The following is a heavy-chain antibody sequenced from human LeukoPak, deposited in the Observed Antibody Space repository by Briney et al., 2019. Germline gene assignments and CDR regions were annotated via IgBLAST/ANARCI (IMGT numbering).Heavy chain of an antibody. CDR2: IYYSGST. D-gene: IGHD2-21*02. J-gene: IGHJ4*02. V-gene: IGHV4-59*12. CDR3: ATVEGTVVTPV. CDR1: GGSMSPYH. Sequence: PSETLSLTCTVSGGSMSPYHWGWIRQPPGKGLEWTGYIYYSGSTNYNPSLKSRVTISVDTSKNQFSLKLSSVTAADTAVYYCATVEGTVVTPVWGLGTLVTVSS.